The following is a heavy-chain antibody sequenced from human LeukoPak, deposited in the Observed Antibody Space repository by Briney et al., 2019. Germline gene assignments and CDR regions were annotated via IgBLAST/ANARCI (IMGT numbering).Heavy chain of an antibody. D-gene: IGHD6-13*01. CDR2: ISAGGGST. CDR1: GFTFSSYE. J-gene: IGHJ4*02. CDR3: AKDAAGPEY. V-gene: IGHV3-23*01. Sequence: GGSLRLSCAASGFTFSSYEMTWVRHAPGKGLFWVSGISAGGGSTYYADPVKGRFTISRDNSRNTLYLQMNSLRAEDTAVYYCAKDAAGPEYWGQGTLVTVSS.